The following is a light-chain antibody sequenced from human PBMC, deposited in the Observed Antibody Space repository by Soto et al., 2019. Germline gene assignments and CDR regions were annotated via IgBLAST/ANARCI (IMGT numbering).Light chain of an antibody. Sequence: QSALTQPPSASGSPGQSVTISCTGTSSDVGGYNYVSWYQQHPGKAPKLMIYEVSKRPSGVPDRFSGSKSGNTASLTVSGLQAEDEADYYCSSYAGSYYVFGTGTKLT. CDR3: SSYAGSYYV. CDR2: EVS. V-gene: IGLV2-8*01. CDR1: SSDVGGYNY. J-gene: IGLJ1*01.